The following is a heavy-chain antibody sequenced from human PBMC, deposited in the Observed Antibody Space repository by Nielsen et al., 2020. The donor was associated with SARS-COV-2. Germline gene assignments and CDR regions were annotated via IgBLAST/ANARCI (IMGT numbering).Heavy chain of an antibody. CDR1: GFTFSSYS. CDR3: ARDNPFTVWFGELTGRNAMDV. CDR2: ISSNSSYI. Sequence: GESLKISCAASGFTFSSYSMNWVRQAPGKGLEWVSSISSNSSYIYYADSVKGRFTISRDNAKNSLYLQMNSLRAEDTAVYYCARDNPFTVWFGELTGRNAMDVWGQGTTVTVSS. J-gene: IGHJ6*02. V-gene: IGHV3-21*01. D-gene: IGHD3-10*01.